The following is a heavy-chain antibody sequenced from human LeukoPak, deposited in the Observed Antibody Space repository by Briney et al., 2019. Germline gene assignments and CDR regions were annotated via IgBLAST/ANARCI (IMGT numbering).Heavy chain of an antibody. D-gene: IGHD3-3*01. V-gene: IGHV3-49*04. J-gene: IGHJ4*02. CDR1: GFTFGDYA. CDR2: IRSKGYGGII. CDR3: TRKYDFWSGYPGYYFDY. Sequence: GGSLRLSCTASGFTFGDYAINWVRQAPGMGLEWVSFIRSKGYGGIIEYTASVKGRFTISRDDSKSIAHLLMNSLKTEDTAVYYCTRKYDFWSGYPGYYFDYWGQGTLVTVSS.